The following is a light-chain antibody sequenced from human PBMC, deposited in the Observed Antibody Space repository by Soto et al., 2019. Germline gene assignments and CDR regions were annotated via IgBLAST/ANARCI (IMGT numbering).Light chain of an antibody. V-gene: IGKV3-20*01. CDR1: QSIRSTY. Sequence: EIVLTQSPGTLSLSPGERATLSCRASQSIRSTYLAWYQQKPGQAPRLLIYDASTRATGIPDRFSGSGSGTDFTQTISRLETEDFAVYYCHQYGSSPPYTFGQGTKLEIK. CDR3: HQYGSSPPYT. CDR2: DAS. J-gene: IGKJ2*01.